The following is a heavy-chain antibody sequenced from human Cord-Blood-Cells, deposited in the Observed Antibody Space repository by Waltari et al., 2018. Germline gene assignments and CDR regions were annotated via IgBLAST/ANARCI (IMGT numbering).Heavy chain of an antibody. CDR3: ARATGYSSSWYDY. V-gene: IGHV4-59*01. D-gene: IGHD6-13*01. CDR1: GGSISSYY. Sequence: QVQLQESGPGLVKPSETLSLTCTVSGGSISSYYWSRIRQPPGKGLEWIGYIYYSGSTNYNPSLKSRVTISVDTSKNQFSLKLSSVTAADTAVYYCARATGYSSSWYDYWGQGTLVTVSS. CDR2: IYYSGST. J-gene: IGHJ4*02.